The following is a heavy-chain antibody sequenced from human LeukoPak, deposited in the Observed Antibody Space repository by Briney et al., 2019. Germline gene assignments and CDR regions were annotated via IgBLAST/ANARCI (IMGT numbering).Heavy chain of an antibody. CDR3: ARQQLSQLYYFDN. J-gene: IGHJ4*02. CDR1: DGSLSSYY. D-gene: IGHD6-13*01. CDR2: IYYTGST. V-gene: IGHV4-59*01. Sequence: SETLSLTCTVSDGSLSSYYWSWIRQPPGKGLEWIGYIYYTGSTNYNPSLKSRVTISVDTSKNQFSLKLSSVTAADTAVYYCARQQLSQLYYFDNWGQGTLVTVSS.